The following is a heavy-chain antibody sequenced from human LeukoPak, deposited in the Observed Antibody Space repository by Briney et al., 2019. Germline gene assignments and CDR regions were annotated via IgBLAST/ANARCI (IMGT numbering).Heavy chain of an antibody. D-gene: IGHD6-19*01. CDR1: GGSISSGGYS. V-gene: IGHV4-30-2*01. CDR3: ARENSSGWYSGGEFDY. CDR2: IYHSGST. Sequence: PSQTLSLTCAVSGGSISSGGYSWSWIRQPPGKGLEWIGYIYHSGSTYYNPSLKSRVTISVDRSKNQFSLKLSSVTAADTAVYYCARENSSGWYSGGEFDYWGQGTLVTVSS. J-gene: IGHJ4*02.